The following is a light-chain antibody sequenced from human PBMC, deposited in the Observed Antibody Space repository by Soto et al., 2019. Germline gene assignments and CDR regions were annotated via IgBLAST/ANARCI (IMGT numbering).Light chain of an antibody. CDR3: QQYKVYPYT. CDR2: DVS. J-gene: IGKJ2*01. CDR1: QSLTGR. Sequence: DIQMTQSPSALSASIEDTVTLTCRASQSLTGRLAWYQQKPGRPPKLLIYDVSILESGVPSRFSGSDSGTDFTLTISSLRPDDFATFYCQQYKVYPYTFGQGTRLDI. V-gene: IGKV1-5*01.